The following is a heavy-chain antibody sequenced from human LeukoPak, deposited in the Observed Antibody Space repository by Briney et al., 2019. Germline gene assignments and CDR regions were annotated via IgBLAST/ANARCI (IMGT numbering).Heavy chain of an antibody. CDR2: NNWNGGST. CDR3: ARGFRSTRTIDY. Sequence: GGSLRLSCAASGFTFDDYGMSWVRQAPGKGLEWVSGNNWNGGSTGYADSVKGRFTISRDNAKNSLYLQMSSLRAEDTALYYCARGFRSTRTIDYWGQGTLVTVSS. D-gene: IGHD3-10*01. V-gene: IGHV3-20*04. CDR1: GFTFDDYG. J-gene: IGHJ4*02.